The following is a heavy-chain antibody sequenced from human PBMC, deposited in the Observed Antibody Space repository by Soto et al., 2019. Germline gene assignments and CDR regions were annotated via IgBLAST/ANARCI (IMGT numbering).Heavy chain of an antibody. CDR1: GFTFSSYG. CDR3: AKDGELGDYYDSSGTAFDI. Sequence: QVQLVESGGGVVQPGRSLRLSCAASGFTFSSYGIHWVRQAPGKGLEWVAVISYDGSNKYYADSVKGRFTISRDNSKNTLYLQMNSLRAEDTAVYYCAKDGELGDYYDSSGTAFDIWGQGTMVTVSS. CDR2: ISYDGSNK. V-gene: IGHV3-30*18. J-gene: IGHJ3*02. D-gene: IGHD3-22*01.